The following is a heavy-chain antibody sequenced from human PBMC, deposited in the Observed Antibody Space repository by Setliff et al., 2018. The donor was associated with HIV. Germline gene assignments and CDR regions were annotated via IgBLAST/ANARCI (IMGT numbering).Heavy chain of an antibody. CDR1: GYNFLNYW. CDR3: ASGFCNTPSCYIGVLDH. CDR2: IDPVDSQT. Sequence: GESLKISCKGSGYNFLNYWISWVRQVPGKGLEWMGRIDPVDSQTTYTPSFQGHVAFSVDKSISTAYLQWRSLKASDTAMYYCASGFCNTPSCYIGVLDHWGLGTLGTVS. J-gene: IGHJ4*02. V-gene: IGHV5-10-1*01. D-gene: IGHD2-2*02.